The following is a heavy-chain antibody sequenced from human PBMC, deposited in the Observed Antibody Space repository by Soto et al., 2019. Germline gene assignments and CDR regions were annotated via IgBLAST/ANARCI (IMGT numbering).Heavy chain of an antibody. J-gene: IGHJ3*01. Sequence: PGGSLRLSCAASGFKFSNYAMSWVRQAPGKGPEWVSFITSSGNGTYYADSVKGRFTISRDNSKNTLYVQMNNLRAEDTVIYYCAKRFFGSGSPPGAFDVWGPGTMVTVSS. CDR2: ITSSGNGT. V-gene: IGHV3-23*05. CDR1: GFKFSNYA. CDR3: AKRFFGSGSPPGAFDV. D-gene: IGHD3-10*01.